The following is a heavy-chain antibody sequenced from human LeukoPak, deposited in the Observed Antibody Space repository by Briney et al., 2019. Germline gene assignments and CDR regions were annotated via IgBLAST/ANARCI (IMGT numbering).Heavy chain of an antibody. V-gene: IGHV3-23*01. D-gene: IGHD2-15*01. J-gene: IGHJ6*02. CDR1: GFTFSSYA. CDR2: ISGSGGST. Sequence: GGSLRLSCAASGFTFSSYAMSWVRQAPGKGLEWVSAISGSGGSTYYADSVKGRFTISRDNSKNTLYLQVNSLRAEDTAVYYCAKFDQIGYCSGGSCYRTLGYYYYYGMDVWGQGTTVTVSS. CDR3: AKFDQIGYCSGGSCYRTLGYYYYYGMDV.